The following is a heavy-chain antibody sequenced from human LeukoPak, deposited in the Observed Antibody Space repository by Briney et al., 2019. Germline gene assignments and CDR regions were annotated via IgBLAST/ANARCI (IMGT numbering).Heavy chain of an antibody. V-gene: IGHV4-30-4*01. CDR2: IYYGGST. CDR3: AREFWSGSYSDK. Sequence: PSQTLSLTCTVSGYSISSGNYYWTWIRQPPGKGLEWIGYIYYGGSTFYNPSLKSRVTISVDTSKNEFSLKLSSVTAADTAVYYCAREFWSGSYSDKWGQGTLVTVSS. D-gene: IGHD3-3*01. CDR1: GYSISSGNYY. J-gene: IGHJ4*02.